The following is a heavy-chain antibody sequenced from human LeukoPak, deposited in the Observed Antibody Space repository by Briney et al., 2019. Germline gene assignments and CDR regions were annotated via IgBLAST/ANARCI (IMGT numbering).Heavy chain of an antibody. CDR2: IIPIFGTA. D-gene: IGHD2-2*01. J-gene: IGHJ6*03. CDR1: GGTFSSYA. CDR3: ASRLEYCSSTSCYAHYYYYMDV. Sequence: SVKVSCKASGGTFSSYAISWVRQAPGQGLEWMGGIIPIFGTANYAQKFQGRVTITADKSTSTAYMELSSLRSEDTAVYYCASRLEYCSSTSCYAHYYYYMDVWGKGTTVTVSS. V-gene: IGHV1-69*06.